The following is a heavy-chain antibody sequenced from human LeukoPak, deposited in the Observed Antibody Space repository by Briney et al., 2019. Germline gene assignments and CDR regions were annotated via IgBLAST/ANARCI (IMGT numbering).Heavy chain of an antibody. CDR1: GFTVSNNY. D-gene: IGHD6-6*01. CDR3: AKVAFRSSSYISGIDY. CDR2: IYSGGST. J-gene: IGHJ4*02. V-gene: IGHV3-53*01. Sequence: PGGSLRLSCAASGFTVSNNYMSWVRQAPGEGLEWVSIIYSGGSTYDADSVKGRFTISRDSSKNTLYLQMNSLRAEDTAVYYCAKVAFRSSSYISGIDYWGQRTLVTVSS.